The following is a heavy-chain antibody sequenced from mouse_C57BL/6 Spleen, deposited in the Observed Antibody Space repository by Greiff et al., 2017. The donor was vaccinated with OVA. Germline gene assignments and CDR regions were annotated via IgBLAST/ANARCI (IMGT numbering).Heavy chain of an antibody. Sequence: DVKLVESGGGLVKPGGSLKLSCAASGFTFSSYTMSWVRQTPEKRLEWVATISGGGGNTYYPDSVKGRFTISRDNAKNTLYLQMSSLRSEDTALYYCARAKLYYFDYWGQGTTLTVSS. CDR2: ISGGGGNT. CDR1: GFTFSSYT. J-gene: IGHJ2*01. V-gene: IGHV5-9*01. D-gene: IGHD4-1*01. CDR3: ARAKLYYFDY.